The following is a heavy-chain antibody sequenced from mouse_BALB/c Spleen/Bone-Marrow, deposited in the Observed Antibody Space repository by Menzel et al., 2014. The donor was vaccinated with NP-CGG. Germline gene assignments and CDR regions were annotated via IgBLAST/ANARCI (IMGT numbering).Heavy chain of an antibody. D-gene: IGHD4-1*01. CDR3: ATGAFAY. Sequence: EVKLVESGGGLVQPGGSLKLSCAASGFTFSSYTMSWVRQTPEKRLEWVAYISNGGGSTYYPDTVKGRFTISRDNAKNTLYLQMSSLKSEDTAMYYCATGAFAYWGQGTLVTVPA. V-gene: IGHV5-12-2*01. J-gene: IGHJ3*01. CDR1: GFTFSSYT. CDR2: ISNGGGST.